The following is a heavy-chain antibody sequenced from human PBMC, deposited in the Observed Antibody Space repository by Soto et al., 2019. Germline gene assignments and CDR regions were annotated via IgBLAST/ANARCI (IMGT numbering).Heavy chain of an antibody. CDR2: INPNSGGT. D-gene: IGHD3-3*01. CDR3: ARSRSTIFGFFDY. Sequence: ASVKVSCKASGYTFAGYYRQWVRQAPGQGLEWMGWINPNSGGTNYAKKFQGWVTMTRKTSISTAYMELSRLRSDDTAVYYCARSRSTIFGFFDYWGQGTLVTVSS. CDR1: GYTFAGYY. J-gene: IGHJ4*02. V-gene: IGHV1-2*04.